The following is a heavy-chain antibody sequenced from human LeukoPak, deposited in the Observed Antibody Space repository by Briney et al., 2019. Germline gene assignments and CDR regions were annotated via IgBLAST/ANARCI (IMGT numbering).Heavy chain of an antibody. CDR3: AKEIYGDSTGGRFQH. J-gene: IGHJ1*01. D-gene: IGHD4-17*01. CDR2: MSGSGGST. Sequence: GGTLRLSCAASGFTFSSYAMSWVRQAPGKGLEWVSVMSGSGGSTYYADSVKGRFTISRDNSKNTLYLQMNSLRAEDTAVYYCAKEIYGDSTGGRFQHWGQGTLVTVSS. V-gene: IGHV3-23*01. CDR1: GFTFSSYA.